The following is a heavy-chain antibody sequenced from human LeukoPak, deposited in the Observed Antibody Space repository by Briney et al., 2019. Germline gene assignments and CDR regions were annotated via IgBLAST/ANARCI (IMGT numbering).Heavy chain of an antibody. J-gene: IGHJ4*02. CDR2: IYYSGNT. CDR1: DGSISSSSFF. D-gene: IGHD6-13*01. Sequence: SETLSLTCTVSDGSISSSSFFWGWIRQPPGKGLEWSGSIYYSGNTYYNPSLKSRITISVDTSKNQFSLKLSSVTAADTAVYYCARHSGPYGSRWFDYWGQGTLVTVSS. V-gene: IGHV4-39*01. CDR3: ARHSGPYGSRWFDY.